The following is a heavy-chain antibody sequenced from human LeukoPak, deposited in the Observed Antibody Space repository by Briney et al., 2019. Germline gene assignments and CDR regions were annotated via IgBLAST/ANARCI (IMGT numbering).Heavy chain of an antibody. CDR1: GFTFSSYW. D-gene: IGHD5-24*01. Sequence: GGSLRLSCAASGFTFSSYWMSWVRQAPGKGLEWVANIKQDGSEKYYVDSVKGRFTISRDNAKNSLYLQMNSLRAEDTAVYYCGRERDLGNLDYWGQGTLVTVSS. CDR2: IKQDGSEK. CDR3: GRERDLGNLDY. V-gene: IGHV3-7*01. J-gene: IGHJ4*02.